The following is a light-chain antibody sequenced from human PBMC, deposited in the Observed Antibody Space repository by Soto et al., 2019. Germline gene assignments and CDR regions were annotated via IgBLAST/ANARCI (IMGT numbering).Light chain of an antibody. CDR3: QQYDNLPLP. CDR2: DAS. Sequence: DIQMTQSPSSLSASVGDRVTITCQASQDISNYLNLYQQKPGKAPKLLIYDASNLETGVPSRFSGSGSATDFTFTITSLQPEDIATYYCQQYDNLPLPFGPGTKVDIK. V-gene: IGKV1-33*01. CDR1: QDISNY. J-gene: IGKJ3*01.